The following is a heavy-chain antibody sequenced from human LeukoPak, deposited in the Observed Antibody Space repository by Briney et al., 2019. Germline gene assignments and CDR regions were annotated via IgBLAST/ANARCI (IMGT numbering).Heavy chain of an antibody. V-gene: IGHV1-18*01. CDR3: ARVSTVTSWFDP. CDR2: ISAYNGNT. J-gene: IGHJ5*02. CDR1: GYTFTSYG. Sequence: ASVKVSCKASGYTFTSYGISWVRQAPGQGLGWLGWISAYNGNTNYAQKLQGRVTMTTDTSTSTAYMELRSLRSDDTAVYYCARVSTVTSWFDPWGQGTLVTVSS. D-gene: IGHD4-11*01.